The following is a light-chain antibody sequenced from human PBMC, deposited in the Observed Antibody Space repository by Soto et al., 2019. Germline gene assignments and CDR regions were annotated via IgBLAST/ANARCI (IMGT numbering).Light chain of an antibody. Sequence: EIVLTQSPDSLSLSPGERATLSCRASQSVSNNYLGWYQQRFGQAPRLLIYAASRRATGIPDRFSGGGSGTDFTLTITRLEPEDSAVYFCQQSGNSPRTFGQGTKLEIK. CDR3: QQSGNSPRT. J-gene: IGKJ2*01. CDR2: AAS. V-gene: IGKV3-20*01. CDR1: QSVSNNY.